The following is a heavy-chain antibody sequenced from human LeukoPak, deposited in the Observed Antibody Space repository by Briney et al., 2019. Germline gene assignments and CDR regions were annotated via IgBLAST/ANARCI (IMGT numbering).Heavy chain of an antibody. D-gene: IGHD3-9*01. V-gene: IGHV4-59*12. CDR3: ARYYDVLTAYNLPGFDH. J-gene: IGHJ5*02. CDR1: GGSITMYY. CDR2: IRYAGTT. Sequence: SQTLSLTCTVYGGSITMYYWGWIRHSPGGGLEWIGYIRYAGTTNYNHCHKSRVTISSDTSKYLFSLKLTSVTAADTAFYYCARYYDVLTAYNLPGFDHWGQGALVTVSS.